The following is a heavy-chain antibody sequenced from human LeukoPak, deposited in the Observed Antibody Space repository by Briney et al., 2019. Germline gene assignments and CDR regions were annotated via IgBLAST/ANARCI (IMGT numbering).Heavy chain of an antibody. CDR2: ISSSSSYI. V-gene: IGHV3-21*01. Sequence: GGSLRLSCAASGFTFSSYSMNWVRQAPGKGLEWVSSISSSSSYIYYADSVKGRFTISRDNAKNSLYLQMNSLRAEDTAVYYCARPPGLAAAGTGNYFDYWGQGTLVTVSS. J-gene: IGHJ4*02. D-gene: IGHD6-13*01. CDR1: GFTFSSYS. CDR3: ARPPGLAAAGTGNYFDY.